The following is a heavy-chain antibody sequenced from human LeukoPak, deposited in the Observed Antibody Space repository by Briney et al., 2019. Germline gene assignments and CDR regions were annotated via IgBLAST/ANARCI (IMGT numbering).Heavy chain of an antibody. Sequence: GGSLRLSCAASGFTFSSYAMSWVRQAPGKGLEWVSAISGSGGSTYYADSVKGRFTISRDNPKNTLYLQMNSLRAEDTAVYYCAKDSFDWYYYDSSGRSDYWGQGTLVTVSS. CDR2: ISGSGGST. V-gene: IGHV3-23*01. CDR3: AKDSFDWYYYDSSGRSDY. D-gene: IGHD3-22*01. CDR1: GFTFSSYA. J-gene: IGHJ4*02.